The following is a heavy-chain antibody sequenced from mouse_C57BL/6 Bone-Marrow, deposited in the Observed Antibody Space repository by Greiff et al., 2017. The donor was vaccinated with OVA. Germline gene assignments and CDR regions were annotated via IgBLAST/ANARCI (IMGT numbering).Heavy chain of an antibody. CDR2: IDPEDGET. V-gene: IGHV14-2*01. CDR1: GFNIKDYY. D-gene: IGHD1-1*01. J-gene: IGHJ2*01. Sequence: EVQLQQSGAELVKPGVSVKLSCTASGFNIKDYYMHWVKQRTEQGLEWIGRIDPEDGETKYAPKFKGKATITADTSSNTAYLQLSSLTSEDTAVXYCARAGSSPYYFDYWGQGTTLTVSS. CDR3: ARAGSSPYYFDY.